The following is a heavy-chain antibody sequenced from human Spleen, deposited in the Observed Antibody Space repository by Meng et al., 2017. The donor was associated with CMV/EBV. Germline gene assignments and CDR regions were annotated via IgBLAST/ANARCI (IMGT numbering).Heavy chain of an antibody. V-gene: IGHV1-18*01. CDR2: VRVHNGNT. Sequence: ASVKVSCKASGYTFTSHGISWVRQAPGQGLEWMGWVRVHNGNTKYAQKFQDRVIMTRDTYTNIAYMELRSLRSDDTALYFCARGSGSFSEFDLWGQGTLVPSP. CDR3: ARGSGSFSEFDL. D-gene: IGHD1-26*01. J-gene: IGHJ5*02. CDR1: GYTFTSHG.